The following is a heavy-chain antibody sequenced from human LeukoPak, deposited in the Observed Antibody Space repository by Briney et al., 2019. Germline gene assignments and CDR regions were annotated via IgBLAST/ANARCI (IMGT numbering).Heavy chain of an antibody. D-gene: IGHD3-10*01. J-gene: IGHJ4*02. Sequence: SSVKVSCKASGGTFSSYAISWVRQAPGQGLEWMGGIIPIFGTANYAQKFQGRVTITADKSTSTDYMELSSLRSEDTAVYYCARVAYYGSGSSPDYWGQGTLVTVSS. CDR3: ARVAYYGSGSSPDY. CDR2: IIPIFGTA. CDR1: GGTFSSYA. V-gene: IGHV1-69*06.